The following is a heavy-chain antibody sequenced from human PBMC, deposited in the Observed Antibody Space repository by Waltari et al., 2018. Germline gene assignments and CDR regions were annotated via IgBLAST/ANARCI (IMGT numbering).Heavy chain of an antibody. Sequence: EVLLVESGGGLVQPGGSLRLSCAASGFTFNGYWMYWVRQGPGKGLVWVSTISSNGNYGTYADSVRGRFTISRDNAKNTLYLQMNSLTAEDTAVYYCARAFVNIAARGMDAWGQGTAVTVSS. CDR2: ISSNGNYG. CDR3: ARAFVNIAARGMDA. CDR1: GFTFNGYW. J-gene: IGHJ6*02. D-gene: IGHD6-13*01. V-gene: IGHV3-74*01.